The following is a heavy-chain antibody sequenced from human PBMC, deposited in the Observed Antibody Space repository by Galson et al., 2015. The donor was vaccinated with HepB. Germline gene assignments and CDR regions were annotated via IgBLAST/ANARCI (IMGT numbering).Heavy chain of an antibody. V-gene: IGHV3-21*01. CDR2: ISSSSSYI. J-gene: IGHJ3*02. CDR1: GLTFSSYS. D-gene: IGHD7-27*01. CDR3: ARLGQGDAFDI. Sequence: SLRLSCAASGLTFSSYSMNWVRQAPGKGLEWVSSISSSSSYIYYADSVKGRFTISRDNAKNSLYLQMNSLRAEDTAVYYCARLGQGDAFDIWGQGTMVTVSS.